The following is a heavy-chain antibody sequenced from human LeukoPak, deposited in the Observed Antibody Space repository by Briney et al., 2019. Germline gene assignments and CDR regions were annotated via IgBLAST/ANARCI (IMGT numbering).Heavy chain of an antibody. CDR2: ISADGNNE. J-gene: IGHJ4*02. V-gene: IGHV3-30-3*01. Sequence: GGSLRLSCAASGFIFSNYPMHWVRQAPGKGLEWVAVISADGNNEHYADSAKGRFTLSRDNAKSTAYLQMNSLRSEDTAVYYCARNDPDSSEDWGQGTPVTVSS. CDR3: ARNDPDSSED. D-gene: IGHD3-22*01. CDR1: GFIFSNYP.